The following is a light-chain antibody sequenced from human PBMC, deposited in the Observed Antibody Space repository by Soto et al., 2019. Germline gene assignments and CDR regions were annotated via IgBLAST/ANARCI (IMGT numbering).Light chain of an antibody. CDR2: TAS. J-gene: IGKJ1*01. CDR3: QHYNSYSEA. CDR1: QIISSW. V-gene: IGKV1-5*03. Sequence: DIQMTQAPSTLSASVGDRVTITGRASQIISSWLAWYQQKPGKAPKLLIYTASTLKSGVPSRFSGSGSGTEFTLTISSLQPDDFATYYCQHYNSYSEAFGQGTKVDI.